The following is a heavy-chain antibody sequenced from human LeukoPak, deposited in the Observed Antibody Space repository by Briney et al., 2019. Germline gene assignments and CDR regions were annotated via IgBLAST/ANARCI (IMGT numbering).Heavy chain of an antibody. J-gene: IGHJ4*02. D-gene: IGHD1-26*01. Sequence: GGSLRLSCAASGFTFSNYRMSWVSQAPGKGLEWVANIKQGGSEKYYVDSVKGRFTISRDNAKNTLYLQMNSLRAEDTAVYYCASGAQGLVVYWGQGTLVTVSS. V-gene: IGHV3-7*01. CDR2: IKQGGSEK. CDR1: GFTFSNYR. CDR3: ASGAQGLVVY.